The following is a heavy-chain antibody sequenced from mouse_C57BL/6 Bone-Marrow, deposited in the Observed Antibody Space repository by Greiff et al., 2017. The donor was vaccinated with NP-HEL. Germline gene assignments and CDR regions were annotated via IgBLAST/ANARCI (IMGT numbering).Heavy chain of an antibody. V-gene: IGHV1-4*01. CDR3: ERNSVEYFDY. Sequence: QVQLQQSGAELARPGASVKMSCKASGYTFTSYSMHWVKQRPGQGLEWIGYINPSSGYTKYNQKFKDKATLTADKSSSTAYMQLSSLTSEDSAVCYCERNSVEYFDYWGQGTTLTVSS. CDR1: GYTFTSYS. CDR2: INPSSGYT. J-gene: IGHJ2*01.